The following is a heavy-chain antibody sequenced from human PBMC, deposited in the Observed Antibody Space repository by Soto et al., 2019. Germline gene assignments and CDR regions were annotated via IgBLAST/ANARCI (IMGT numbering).Heavy chain of an antibody. Sequence: PSETLSLTCAVSGVSVSSGGSSWSWIRQPPGKGLEWIGYIYHRGSTYYNPSLKSRVTISVARSKNQFSLKLSSVTAADTALYYCARGLPATDLPFDYWGHGTQVTVSS. J-gene: IGHJ4*01. D-gene: IGHD2-2*01. CDR3: ARGLPATDLPFDY. CDR1: GVSVSSGGSS. CDR2: IYHRGST. V-gene: IGHV4-30-2*01.